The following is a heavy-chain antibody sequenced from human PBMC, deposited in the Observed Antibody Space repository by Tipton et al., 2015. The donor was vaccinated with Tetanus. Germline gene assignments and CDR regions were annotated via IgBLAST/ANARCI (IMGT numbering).Heavy chain of an antibody. D-gene: IGHD3-16*01. Sequence: TLSLTCTVYGGSFSGYYWSWIRQPPGKGLEWIGESNHSGSTNYSPSLKSRVTISVDTSKNLFSLKLSSVTAADTAVYYCARQITAADAFDTWGQGTMVTVSS. CDR1: GGSFSGYY. V-gene: IGHV4-34*01. CDR2: SNHSGST. CDR3: ARQITAADAFDT. J-gene: IGHJ3*02.